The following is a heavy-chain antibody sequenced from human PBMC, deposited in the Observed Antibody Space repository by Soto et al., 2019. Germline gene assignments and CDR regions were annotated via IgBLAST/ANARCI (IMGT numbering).Heavy chain of an antibody. V-gene: IGHV2-5*02. D-gene: IGHD2-15*01. CDR1: VLSLSTSGVV. CDR3: AHCYSCSGDSRSSNISCLYP. Sequence: QITLKESGPTLGKPTQTLTLTCTFSVLSLSTSGVVVGGIRQRPGKSLDWLALIYWDGAKRDSPSLKSRLTITKDTSTIQVVLTMTNMDPRDTATDYCAHCYSCSGDSRSSNISCLYPWGRVTLFTVSS. CDR2: IYWDGAK. J-gene: IGHJ5*02.